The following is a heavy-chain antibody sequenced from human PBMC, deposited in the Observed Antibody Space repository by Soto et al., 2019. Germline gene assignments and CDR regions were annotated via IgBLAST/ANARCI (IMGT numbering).Heavy chain of an antibody. J-gene: IGHJ4*02. Sequence: QVQLVESGGGVVQPGRSLRLSCAASGFSFSSFGMHWVRQAPGKGLEWVAVTSYDGRNKYYADSVKGRITISRDNYKNTLYLQMNSLRDEDTDVYYCAKEHAVAVVVDYWGQGTLVTVSS. CDR2: TSYDGRNK. CDR3: AKEHAVAVVVDY. CDR1: GFSFSSFG. D-gene: IGHD2-15*01. V-gene: IGHV3-30*18.